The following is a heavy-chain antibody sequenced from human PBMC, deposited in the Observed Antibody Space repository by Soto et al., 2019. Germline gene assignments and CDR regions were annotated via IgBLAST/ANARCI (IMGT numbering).Heavy chain of an antibody. CDR2: MSYDGSNE. V-gene: IGHV3-30*18. D-gene: IGHD1-26*01. CDR3: AKDGSHNFDY. Sequence: QVQLVESGGGVVQPGRSLRLSCAASGFTFSHYAMHWVRQAPGKGLEWVALMSYDGSNEYYADSVKGRFTISRDNSKNQLYLQMNSLRAEDTAVYYCAKDGSHNFDYWGQGTLVTVSS. CDR1: GFTFSHYA. J-gene: IGHJ4*02.